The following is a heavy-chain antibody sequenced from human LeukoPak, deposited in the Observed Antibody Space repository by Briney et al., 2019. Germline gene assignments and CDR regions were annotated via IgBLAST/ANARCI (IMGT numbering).Heavy chain of an antibody. J-gene: IGHJ4*02. CDR1: GFTVRNNY. Sequence: GSLRLSCAASGFTVRNNYMSWVRQAPGKGLEWVSYISSSGSTIYYADSVKGRFTISRDNAKNSLYLQMNSLRAEDTAVYYCARDDTGTTFKTYDYWGQGTLVTVSS. CDR2: ISSSGSTI. CDR3: ARDDTGTTFKTYDY. V-gene: IGHV3-11*01. D-gene: IGHD1-7*01.